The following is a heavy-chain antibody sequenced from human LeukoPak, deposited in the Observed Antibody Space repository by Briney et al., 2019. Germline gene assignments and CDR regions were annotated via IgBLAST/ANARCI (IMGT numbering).Heavy chain of an antibody. J-gene: IGHJ5*02. CDR2: IYYSGST. V-gene: IGHV4-30-4*01. Sequence: SETLSLTCTVSGGSISSGDYYWSWIRQPPGTCLEWIGSIYYSGSTYYTPSLKSRVTISVDTSKNQFSLKLSSVTAADTAVYYCARVYYDFWSGYSNWFDPWGQGTLVTVSS. CDR3: ARVYYDFWSGYSNWFDP. D-gene: IGHD3-3*01. CDR1: GGSISSGDYY.